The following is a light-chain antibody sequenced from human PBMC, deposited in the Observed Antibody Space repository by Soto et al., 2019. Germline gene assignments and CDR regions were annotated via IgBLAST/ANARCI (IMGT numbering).Light chain of an antibody. CDR3: QQYYSTTIN. Sequence: DIVMTQSPDSLAVSLGERATINCKSSQSVLYSSNNKNYLAWYQQKSGQPPKLILYWESTRESGVPDRFSGSGSATDFTLTISSLQAEDVALYYFQQYYSTTINFGQGTRLEIK. V-gene: IGKV4-1*01. CDR2: WES. J-gene: IGKJ5*01. CDR1: QSVLYSSNNKNY.